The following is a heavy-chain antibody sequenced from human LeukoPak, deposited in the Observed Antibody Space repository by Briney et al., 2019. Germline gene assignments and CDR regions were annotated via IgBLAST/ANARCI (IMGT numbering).Heavy chain of an antibody. Sequence: PSETLSLTCAVYGVSFSGYYWSWIRQPPGKGLEWIGEINHSGSTNYNPSLKSRVTISVDTSKNQFSLKLSSVTAADTAVYYCARDPAMSAGNWFDPWGQGTLVTVSS. J-gene: IGHJ5*02. CDR3: ARDPAMSAGNWFDP. V-gene: IGHV4-34*01. CDR2: INHSGST. CDR1: GVSFSGYY. D-gene: IGHD6-13*01.